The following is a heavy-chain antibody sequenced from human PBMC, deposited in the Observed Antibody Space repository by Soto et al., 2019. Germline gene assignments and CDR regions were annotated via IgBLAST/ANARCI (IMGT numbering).Heavy chain of an antibody. Sequence: SGPTLVNPTQTLTLTCTFSGFSLSTSGMCVNWVRQPPGKALEWLARIDWDDDKYYSTSLKTRPTISKDTSKNQVVLTMTNMDPVDTATYYCARMERYSSSWFRVDYWGQGALVTVSS. CDR1: GFSLSTSGMC. CDR2: IDWDDDK. D-gene: IGHD6-13*01. J-gene: IGHJ4*02. CDR3: ARMERYSSSWFRVDY. V-gene: IGHV2-70*11.